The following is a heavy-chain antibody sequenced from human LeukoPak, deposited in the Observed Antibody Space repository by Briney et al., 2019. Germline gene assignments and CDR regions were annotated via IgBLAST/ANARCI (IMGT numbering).Heavy chain of an antibody. Sequence: GGSLRLSCAASGFTFSSYAMHWVRQAPGKGLEWVAVISYDGSNKYYADSVKGRFTISRDNSKNTLYLQMNSLRAEDTAVYYCARHYDSRGSTDYWGQGTLVTVSS. CDR1: GFTFSSYA. D-gene: IGHD3-22*01. CDR2: ISYDGSNK. J-gene: IGHJ4*02. V-gene: IGHV3-30-3*01. CDR3: ARHYDSRGSTDY.